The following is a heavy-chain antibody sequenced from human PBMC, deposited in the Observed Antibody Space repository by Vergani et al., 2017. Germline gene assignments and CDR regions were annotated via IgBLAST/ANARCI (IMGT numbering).Heavy chain of an antibody. CDR1: GYPFTSYY. J-gene: IGHJ4*02. V-gene: IGHV1-46*01. Sequence: QVQLVQSGAEVKKPGASVKVSCKASGYPFTSYYMHWVRQAPGQRLEWMGIINPSGGSTSHAQKFQGRVTMTRDTSTSTVYMELSSLRSEDTAVYYCARTPEGYSYGYYFDYWGQGTLVTVSS. CDR2: INPSGGST. D-gene: IGHD5-18*01. CDR3: ARTPEGYSYGYYFDY.